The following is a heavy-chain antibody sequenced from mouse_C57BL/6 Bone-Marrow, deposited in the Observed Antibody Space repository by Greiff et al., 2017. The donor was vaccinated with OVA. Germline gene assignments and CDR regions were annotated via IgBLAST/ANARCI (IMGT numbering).Heavy chain of an antibody. Sequence: EVKLVESGGGLVQPGESLKLSCESNEYEFPSHDMSWVRQTPEKRLELVAAINSDGGSTYYPDTMERRFIISRDNTKKTLYLQMSSLRSEDTALYYCAGRGGAYDYDGYWYFDVWGTGTTVTVSS. CDR1: EYEFPSHD. J-gene: IGHJ1*03. CDR3: AGRGGAYDYDGYWYFDV. V-gene: IGHV5-2*03. CDR2: INSDGGST. D-gene: IGHD2-4*01.